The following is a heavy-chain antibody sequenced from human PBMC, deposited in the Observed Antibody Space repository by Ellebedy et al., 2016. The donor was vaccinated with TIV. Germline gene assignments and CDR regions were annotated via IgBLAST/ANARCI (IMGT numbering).Heavy chain of an antibody. D-gene: IGHD4-17*01. V-gene: IGHV4-61*05. Sequence: SETLSLXXTVSGGSISSSSSYWSWIRQPPGKGLEWIGYIYYSGSTNYNPSLKSRVTISVDTSKNQFSLKLSSVTAADTAVYYCARRRGTVTTFDDAFDIWGQGTMVAVSS. CDR2: IYYSGST. J-gene: IGHJ3*02. CDR3: ARRRGTVTTFDDAFDI. CDR1: GGSISSSSSY.